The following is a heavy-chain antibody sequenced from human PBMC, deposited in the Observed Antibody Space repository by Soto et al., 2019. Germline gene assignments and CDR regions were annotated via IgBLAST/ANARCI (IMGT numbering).Heavy chain of an antibody. CDR3: ARDATNWFDP. D-gene: IGHD2-15*01. J-gene: IGHJ5*02. CDR2: IYYSGST. CDR1: GGSVSSGSYY. Sequence: PSETLSLTCTVSGGSVSSGSYYWSWIRQPPGKGLEWIGYIYYSGSTNYNPSLKSRVTISVDTSKNQFSLKLSSVTAADTAVYYCARDATNWFDPWGQGTLVTAPQ. V-gene: IGHV4-61*01.